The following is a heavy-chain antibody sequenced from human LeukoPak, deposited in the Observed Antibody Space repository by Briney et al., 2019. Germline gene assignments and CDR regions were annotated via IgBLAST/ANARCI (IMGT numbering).Heavy chain of an antibody. CDR3: VKDDDIVVVAAAIGGFDN. Sequence: PGGSLRLSCAASGFTFSSYAMSWVRQAPGKGLEWVSAISGSGGSTYYADSVEGRFTISRDNSKNTLYVQMNSLRAEDTAVYYCVKDDDIVVVAAAIGGFDNWGQGTLVTVSS. CDR1: GFTFSSYA. J-gene: IGHJ4*02. CDR2: ISGSGGST. D-gene: IGHD2-2*01. V-gene: IGHV3-23*01.